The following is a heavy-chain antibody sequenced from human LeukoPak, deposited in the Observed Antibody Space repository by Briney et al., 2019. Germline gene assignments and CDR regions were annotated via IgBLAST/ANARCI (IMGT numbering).Heavy chain of an antibody. J-gene: IGHJ4*02. D-gene: IGHD6-19*01. V-gene: IGHV3-48*03. CDR2: IYSSGTTK. CDR3: ARYRGGYSSGWYYFDY. Sequence: GGSLRLSCAASGFTFSSYEMNWVRQAPGQGLEGVSYIYSSGTTKNYSVYVKGRFTIDRDNAKNSLYLQTNSLRDEDTAVYYCARYRGGYSSGWYYFDYWGQGTLVTVSS. CDR1: GFTFSSYE.